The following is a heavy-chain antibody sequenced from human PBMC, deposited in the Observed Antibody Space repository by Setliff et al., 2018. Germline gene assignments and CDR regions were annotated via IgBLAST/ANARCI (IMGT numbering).Heavy chain of an antibody. J-gene: IGHJ1*01. CDR3: ARVDFTMIQGVLGL. D-gene: IGHD3-10*01. Sequence: SETLSLTCTVSGGSISSMSYYWGWIRQAPGKGLEWIGSIYHSGSTYFNPSLKSRVTISVDTSKNQFSMKLTSVTAADTAVYYCARVDFTMIQGVLGLWGQGTLVTAPQ. CDR1: GGSISSMSYY. CDR2: IYHSGST. V-gene: IGHV4-39*07.